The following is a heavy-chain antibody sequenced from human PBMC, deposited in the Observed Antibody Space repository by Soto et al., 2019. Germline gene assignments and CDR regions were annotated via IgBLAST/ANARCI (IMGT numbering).Heavy chain of an antibody. Sequence: SGPTLVNPTQPLTLTCTFSGFSLSTSGMCVSWIRQPPGKALEWLALIDWDDDKYYSTSLKTRLTISKDTSKNQVVLTMTNMDPVDTATYYCARLVVPAAMGYYYYYGMDVWGQGTTDTVSS. V-gene: IGHV2-70*01. CDR1: GFSLSTSGMC. J-gene: IGHJ6*02. D-gene: IGHD2-2*01. CDR2: IDWDDDK. CDR3: ARLVVPAAMGYYYYYGMDV.